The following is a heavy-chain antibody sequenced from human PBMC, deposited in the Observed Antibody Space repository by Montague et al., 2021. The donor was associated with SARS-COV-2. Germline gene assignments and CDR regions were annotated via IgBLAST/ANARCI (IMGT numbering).Heavy chain of an antibody. CDR1: SGSISTGHH. J-gene: IGHJ6*02. V-gene: IGHV4-31*03. D-gene: IGHD3-10*01. CDR2: IYYSGST. CDR3: ARDHGQWFGELWGHGLDV. Sequence: TLSLTCRVSSGSISTGHHWSWIRQHPMKGLEWIGYIYYSGSTYYNPSFKCRVTISIDTAKNQFSLELTSMTAADTAVYYCARDHGQWFGELWGHGLDVWGQGTTVIVSS.